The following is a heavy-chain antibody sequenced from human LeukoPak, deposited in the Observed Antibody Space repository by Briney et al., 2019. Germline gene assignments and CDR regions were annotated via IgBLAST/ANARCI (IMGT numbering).Heavy chain of an antibody. V-gene: IGHV3-30*04. CDR3: ARAPSGYYPYFDY. Sequence: GGSLRLSCAASGFIFSSYAMHSVRQAPGKGLEWVAVISYDGSNKYYADSVKGRFTISRDNSKNTLYLQMNSLRAEDATMYYCARAPSGYYPYFDYWGQGTLVTVSS. CDR2: ISYDGSNK. D-gene: IGHD3-3*01. CDR1: GFIFSSYA. J-gene: IGHJ4*02.